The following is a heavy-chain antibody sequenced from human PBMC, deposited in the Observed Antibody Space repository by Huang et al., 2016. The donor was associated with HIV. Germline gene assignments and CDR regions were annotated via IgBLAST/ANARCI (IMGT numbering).Heavy chain of an antibody. V-gene: IGHV1-69*01. CDR3: ALTLGYFYAMDV. CDR2: IIAMYATT. J-gene: IGHJ6*02. Sequence: QVQLVQSGAEVKKPGSSVKVSCKASGGTFSSNAISWVRQAPGQGLEWMGGIIAMYATTNYEQKVQGRVTIIAHESTSTAYMELSSLTSEDTAVYYCALTLGYFYAMDVWGQGTTVTVSS. CDR1: GGTFSSNA. D-gene: IGHD2-2*01.